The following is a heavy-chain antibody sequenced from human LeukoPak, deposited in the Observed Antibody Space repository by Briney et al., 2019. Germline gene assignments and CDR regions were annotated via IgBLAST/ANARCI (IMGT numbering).Heavy chain of an antibody. J-gene: IGHJ5*02. CDR3: ARIGQCNNGICANWFDP. D-gene: IGHD2-8*01. CDR1: GMTFSSHW. V-gene: IGHV4-34*01. CDR2: INDSGNT. Sequence: PGGSLRLSCAASGMTFSSHWMSWVRQPPGKELEWIGIINDSGNTHYSSSLKSRVTISVDTSKNQFSLKLNSVTAADTAEYYCARIGQCNNGICANWFDPWGQGTLVTVSS.